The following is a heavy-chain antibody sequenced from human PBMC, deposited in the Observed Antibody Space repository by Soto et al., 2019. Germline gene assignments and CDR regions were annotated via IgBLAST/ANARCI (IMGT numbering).Heavy chain of an antibody. V-gene: IGHV4-59*01. CDR2: IYYSGST. CDR3: AGRYGRNFDY. J-gene: IGHJ4*02. CDR1: GGSFSGYY. D-gene: IGHD1-26*01. Sequence: PSETLSLTCAVYGGSFSGYYWTWIRQPPGTGLEWIGYIYYSGSTNYNPSLKSRVTISVDRSKNQFSLKLSSVTAADTAVYYCAGRYGRNFDYWGQGTLVTVSS.